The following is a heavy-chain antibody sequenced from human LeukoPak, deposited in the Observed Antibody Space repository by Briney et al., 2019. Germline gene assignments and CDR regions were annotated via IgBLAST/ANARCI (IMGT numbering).Heavy chain of an antibody. V-gene: IGHV7-4-1*02. Sequence: ASVKVSCKASGGTFSSYAISWVRQAPGQGLEWMGCINTNTGNPTYAQGFIGRFAFSLDTSVSTAYLQISSLKPEDTAVYFCARSTPAAGSDAFDIWGQGTMVTVSS. CDR3: ARSTPAAGSDAFDI. J-gene: IGHJ3*02. CDR2: INTNTGNP. D-gene: IGHD6-13*01. CDR1: GGTFSSYA.